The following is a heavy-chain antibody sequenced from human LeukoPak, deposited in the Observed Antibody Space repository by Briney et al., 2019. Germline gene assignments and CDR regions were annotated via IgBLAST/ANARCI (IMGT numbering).Heavy chain of an antibody. CDR2: ISHNGNA. CDR3: ARDPNWDSWFDP. D-gene: IGHD1-26*01. J-gene: IGHJ5*02. Sequence: SETLSLTCAVSGYSVGSAYYWVWIRQTPGKGLEWLGTISHNGNAYYNPSLKSRLTMSVEPAKNQFSLNLNSVTAADTAVYFCARDPNWDSWFDPWGQGVLVTVSS. CDR1: GYSVGSAYY. V-gene: IGHV4-38-2*02.